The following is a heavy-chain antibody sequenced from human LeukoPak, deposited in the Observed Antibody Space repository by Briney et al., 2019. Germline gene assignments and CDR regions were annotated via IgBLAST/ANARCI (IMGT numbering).Heavy chain of an antibody. CDR1: GYTFTSYD. CDR2: MNPNSGNT. V-gene: IGHV1-8*01. CDR3: ARVGIAVASTWFDP. Sequence: ASVKVSCKASGYTFTSYDINWVRQATGQGLEWMGWMNPNSGNTGYAQKFQGRVTMTRNTSISTAYMELSSLRFEDTAVYYCARVGIAVASTWFDPWGQGTLVTVSS. D-gene: IGHD6-19*01. J-gene: IGHJ5*02.